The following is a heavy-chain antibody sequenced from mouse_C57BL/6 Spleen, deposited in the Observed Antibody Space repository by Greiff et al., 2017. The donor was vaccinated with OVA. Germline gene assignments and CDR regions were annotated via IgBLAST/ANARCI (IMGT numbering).Heavy chain of an antibody. Sequence: EVKLQESGGDLVKPGGSLKLSCAASGFTFSSYGMSWVRQTPDKRLECVATISSGGSYTYYPDSVKGRFTISRDNAKNTLYLQMSSLKSEDTAMYYCARRPRFAYWGQGTLVTVSA. CDR2: ISSGGSYT. CDR3: ARRPRFAY. CDR1: GFTFSSYG. J-gene: IGHJ3*01. V-gene: IGHV5-6*02.